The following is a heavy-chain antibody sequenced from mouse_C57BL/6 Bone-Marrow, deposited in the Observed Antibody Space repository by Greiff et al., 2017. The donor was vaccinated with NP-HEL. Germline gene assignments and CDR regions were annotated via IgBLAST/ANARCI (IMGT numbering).Heavy chain of an antibody. J-gene: IGHJ3*01. CDR2: ISNGGGST. Sequence: EVQLVESGGGLVQPGGSLKLSCAASGFTFSDYYMYWVRQTPEKRLEWVAYISNGGGSTYYPDTVKGRFTISRDNAKNTLYLQMSRLKSEDTAMYYCARPYNYYGSSYVAYWGQGTLVTVSA. D-gene: IGHD1-1*01. V-gene: IGHV5-12*01. CDR3: ARPYNYYGSSYVAY. CDR1: GFTFSDYY.